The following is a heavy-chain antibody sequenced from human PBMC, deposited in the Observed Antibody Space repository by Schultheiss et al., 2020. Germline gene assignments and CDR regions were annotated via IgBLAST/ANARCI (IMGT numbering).Heavy chain of an antibody. CDR1: GGSFSGYY. Sequence: AEALSLTCAVYGGSFSGYYWSWIRQPPGKGLEWIGEINHSGSTNYSPSLKSRVTMSFDTSKNQFSLTVTSVTAADTAVYHCAKISRGRRGSNWAFDYWGLGNLVTV. CDR2: INHSGST. D-gene: IGHD6-13*01. J-gene: IGHJ4*02. V-gene: IGHV4-34*01. CDR3: AKISRGRRGSNWAFDY.